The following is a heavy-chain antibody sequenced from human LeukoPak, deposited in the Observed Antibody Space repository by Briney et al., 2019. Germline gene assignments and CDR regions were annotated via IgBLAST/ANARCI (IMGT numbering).Heavy chain of an antibody. CDR1: GGSFSGYY. Sequence: SETLSLTCAVYGGSFSGYYWSWIRQPPGKGLEWIGEINHSGSTNYNPSLKSRVTISVDTSKNQFSLKLSSVTAADTAVYYCARHNRWRYYYDSSGLIYWGQGTLVTVSS. D-gene: IGHD3-22*01. CDR3: ARHNRWRYYYDSSGLIY. J-gene: IGHJ4*02. CDR2: INHSGST. V-gene: IGHV4-34*01.